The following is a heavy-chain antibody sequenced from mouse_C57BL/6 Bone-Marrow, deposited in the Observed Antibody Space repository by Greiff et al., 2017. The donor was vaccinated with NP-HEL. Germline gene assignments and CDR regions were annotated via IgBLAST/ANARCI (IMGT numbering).Heavy chain of an antibody. CDR2: INPGSGGT. J-gene: IGHJ3*01. CDR1: GYAFTNYL. CDR3: ARGTTVVAPAGFAY. V-gene: IGHV1-54*01. Sequence: QVQLKESGAELVRPGTSVKVSCKASGYAFTNYLIEWVKQRPGQGLEWIGVINPGSGGTTYNEKFKGKATLTAYKSSSTAYMQLSSLTSEDSAVYFCARGTTVVAPAGFAYWGQGTLVTVSA. D-gene: IGHD1-1*01.